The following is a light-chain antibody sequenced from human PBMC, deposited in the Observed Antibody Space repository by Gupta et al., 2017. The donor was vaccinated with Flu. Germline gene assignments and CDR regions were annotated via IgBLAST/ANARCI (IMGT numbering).Light chain of an antibody. CDR3: QQYYSSTT. Sequence: DIVMTQSPDSLVVSLGERATINCKSSQSVLYSSHDKNYLAWYQQKPGQPPKLLIYWASTREYGVPDRFSGSGSATDFTLTISSRQAEDVAAYYWQQYYSSTTFGQGTRLEI. V-gene: IGKV4-1*01. CDR1: QSVLYSSHDKNY. J-gene: IGKJ5*01. CDR2: WAS.